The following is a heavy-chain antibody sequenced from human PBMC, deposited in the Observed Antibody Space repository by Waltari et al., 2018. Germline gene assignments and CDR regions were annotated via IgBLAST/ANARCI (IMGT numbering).Heavy chain of an antibody. Sequence: QVQLVQSGSESKKPGASVKVSCTASEYTFTNDAIHWVRRAPGQGLEWMGWITTNTGSPTYAQGFTGRFVFSLDTSVSTAYLQISSLKAEDTAVYYCAKDALSSGWSFFDYWGQGTLVTVSS. J-gene: IGHJ4*02. CDR1: EYTFTNDA. D-gene: IGHD6-19*01. CDR3: AKDALSSGWSFFDY. V-gene: IGHV7-4-1*02. CDR2: ITTNTGSP.